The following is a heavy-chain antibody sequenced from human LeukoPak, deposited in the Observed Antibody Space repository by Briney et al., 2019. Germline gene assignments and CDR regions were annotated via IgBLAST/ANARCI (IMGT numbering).Heavy chain of an antibody. D-gene: IGHD3-16*01. Sequence: GGSLRLSCTASGFTFSSYNMNWVRQAPGKGLEWVSSISSGSSYIYYADSVQGRFTISRDNAKNSLYLQMSSLTAEDTAVYYCARDRQGFMSEWPNWFDPWGQGALVTVSS. J-gene: IGHJ5*02. V-gene: IGHV3-21*01. CDR2: ISSGSSYI. CDR3: ARDRQGFMSEWPNWFDP. CDR1: GFTFSSYN.